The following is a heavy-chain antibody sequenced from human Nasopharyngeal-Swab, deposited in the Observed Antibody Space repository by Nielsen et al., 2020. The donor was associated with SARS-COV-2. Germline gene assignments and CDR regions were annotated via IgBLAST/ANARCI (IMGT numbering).Heavy chain of an antibody. J-gene: IGHJ4*02. D-gene: IGHD6-13*01. CDR3: ARALLVGGYYFDY. V-gene: IGHV3-53*01. Sequence: WIRQPPGKGLEWVSVIYSGGSTYYADSVKGRFTISRDNSKNTLYLQMNSLRAEDTAVYYCARALLVGGYYFDYWGQGTLVNV. CDR2: IYSGGST.